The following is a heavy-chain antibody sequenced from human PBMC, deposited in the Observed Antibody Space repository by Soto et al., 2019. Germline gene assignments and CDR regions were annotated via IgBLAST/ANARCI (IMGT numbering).Heavy chain of an antibody. CDR1: AFTFSTYW. Sequence: LRLSCAASAFTFSTYWMSWVRQAPGKGLEWVANIKQDGSEKYYVDSVKGRFTISRDNAKNSLYLQMNSLRAEDTAVYYCARGSTYYYDSSGYYIYYFDYWGQGTLVTVSS. D-gene: IGHD3-22*01. CDR3: ARGSTYYYDSSGYYIYYFDY. J-gene: IGHJ4*02. V-gene: IGHV3-7*03. CDR2: IKQDGSEK.